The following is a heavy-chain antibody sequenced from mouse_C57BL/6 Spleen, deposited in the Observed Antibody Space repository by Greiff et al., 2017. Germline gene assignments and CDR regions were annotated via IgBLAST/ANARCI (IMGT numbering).Heavy chain of an antibody. Sequence: EVQLQQSGPVLVKPGASVKMSCKASGYTFTDYYMNWVKQSHGKSLEWIGVINPYNGGTSSNQKFKGKATLTVDKSSSTAYMELNSLTSEDSAVYYCGYYDYDEDYAMDYWGQGTSVTVSS. V-gene: IGHV1-19*01. J-gene: IGHJ4*01. D-gene: IGHD2-4*01. CDR1: GYTFTDYY. CDR3: GYYDYDEDYAMDY. CDR2: INPYNGGT.